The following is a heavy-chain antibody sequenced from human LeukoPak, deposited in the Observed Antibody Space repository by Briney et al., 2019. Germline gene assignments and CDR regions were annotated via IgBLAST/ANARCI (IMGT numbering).Heavy chain of an antibody. CDR3: ASHKNYYDSSGYYYSLDY. CDR1: GFTVSSNY. V-gene: IGHV3-53*01. Sequence: GGSLRLSCAASGFTVSSNYMSWVRQAPGKGLEWVSVIYSGGSTYYADSVKGRFTISRGNSKNTLYLQMNSLRAEDTAVYYCASHKNYYDSSGYYYSLDYWGQGTLVTVSS. CDR2: IYSGGST. J-gene: IGHJ4*02. D-gene: IGHD3-22*01.